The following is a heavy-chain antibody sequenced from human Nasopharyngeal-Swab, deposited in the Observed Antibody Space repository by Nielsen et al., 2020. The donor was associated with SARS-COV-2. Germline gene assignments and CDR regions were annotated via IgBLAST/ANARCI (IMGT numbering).Heavy chain of an antibody. D-gene: IGHD3-22*01. CDR2: ISSSGSTI. J-gene: IGHJ3*02. CDR3: ARDQYYYDSGGPAFDI. V-gene: IGHV3-11*01. Sequence: GGSLRLSCAASGFTFSDYYLSWIRQAPGKGLEWVSYISSSGSTIYYADSVKGRFTISRDNAKNSLYLQMNSLRAEDTAVYYCARDQYYYDSGGPAFDIWGQGTMVTVSS. CDR1: GFTFSDYY.